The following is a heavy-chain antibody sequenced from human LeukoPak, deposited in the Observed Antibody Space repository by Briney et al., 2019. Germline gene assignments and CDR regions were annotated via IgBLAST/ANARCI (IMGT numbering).Heavy chain of an antibody. J-gene: IGHJ3*02. Sequence: GASVKVSCKASGYTFTDYYVHWVRQAPGQGLEWMAWINPDNGGTNSALNFRGRVTMTGDTSISTAYMELTSLKSDDTAMYFCARGIYDSRLKLDAFDIWGQGTMVTVSS. CDR3: ARGIYDSRLKLDAFDI. CDR2: INPDNGGT. D-gene: IGHD3-22*01. CDR1: GYTFTDYY. V-gene: IGHV1-2*02.